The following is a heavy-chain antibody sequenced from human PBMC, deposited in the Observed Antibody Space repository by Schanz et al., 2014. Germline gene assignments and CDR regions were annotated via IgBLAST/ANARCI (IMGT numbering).Heavy chain of an antibody. CDR3: VKGGTNTLDS. V-gene: IGHV3-66*02. J-gene: IGHJ4*02. Sequence: EVQLVESGGGLVQPGGSLRLSCGAFGFTFSRFWMSWVRQAPGKGLEWVSILYTGGTTYYADSVKGRFIISRDNSKNTLYLQMNSLRGDDTAIYYCVKGGTNTLDSWGQGTLVTVSS. CDR1: GFTFSRFW. CDR2: LYTGGTT.